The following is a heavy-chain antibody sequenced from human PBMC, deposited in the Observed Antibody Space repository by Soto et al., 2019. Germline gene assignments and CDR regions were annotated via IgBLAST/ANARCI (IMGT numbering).Heavy chain of an antibody. J-gene: IGHJ5*02. CDR2: IIPIFGTA. CDR1: GGTFNSYA. D-gene: IGHD2-15*01. Sequence: QVQLVQSGAEVKKPGSSVKVSCKASGGTFNSYAISWVRQAPGQGLEWMGGIIPIFGTANYAQTFQGRVTITADESTSTAYMDLSNRGSEVTAVYYCARGWGGTWRGWISWGQGTPVTVSS. V-gene: IGHV1-69*12. CDR3: ARGWGGTWRGWIS.